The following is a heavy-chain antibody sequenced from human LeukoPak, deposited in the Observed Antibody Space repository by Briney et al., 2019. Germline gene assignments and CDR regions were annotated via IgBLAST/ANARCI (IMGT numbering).Heavy chain of an antibody. Sequence: GGSLRLSCAASGFSFITNWMAWVRPAPGKGLEWGGNIRGDGSAKFYGGSVKGRFTISRDNSKNTLYLQMDSLRPEDTAVYYCASSHDSSGNDWGQGALVTVSS. V-gene: IGHV3-7*01. CDR3: ASSHDSSGND. CDR1: GFSFITNW. D-gene: IGHD3-22*01. J-gene: IGHJ4*02. CDR2: IRGDGSAK.